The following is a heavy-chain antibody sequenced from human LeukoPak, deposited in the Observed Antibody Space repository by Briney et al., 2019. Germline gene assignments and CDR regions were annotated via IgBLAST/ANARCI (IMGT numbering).Heavy chain of an antibody. D-gene: IGHD3-10*01. J-gene: IGHJ5*02. CDR2: IYHSGST. V-gene: IGHV4-38-2*02. Sequence: SETLSLTCTVSGGSISSYYWGWIRQPPGKGLEWIGSIYHSGSTYYNPSLKSRVTISVDTSKNQFSLKLSSVTAADTAVYYCARGVLLWFGESMVYNWFDPWGQGTLVTVSS. CDR3: ARGVLLWFGESMVYNWFDP. CDR1: GGSISSYY.